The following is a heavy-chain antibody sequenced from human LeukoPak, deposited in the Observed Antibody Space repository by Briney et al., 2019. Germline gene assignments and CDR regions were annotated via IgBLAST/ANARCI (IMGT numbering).Heavy chain of an antibody. V-gene: IGHV4-39*01. J-gene: IGHJ4*02. CDR1: GGSISSSSYY. CDR3: ASWTSGSYKGDY. CDR2: IYYSGST. D-gene: IGHD1-26*01. Sequence: PSETLSLTCTVSGGSISSSSYYWGWIRQPPGKGLEWIGSIYYSGSTYYNPSLKSRVTISVDTSKNQFSLKLSSVTAADTAVYYCASWTSGSYKGDYWGQGTLVTVSS.